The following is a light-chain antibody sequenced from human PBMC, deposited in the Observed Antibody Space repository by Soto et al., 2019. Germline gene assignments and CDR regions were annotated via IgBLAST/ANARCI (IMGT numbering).Light chain of an antibody. CDR1: QSVSSGY. J-gene: IGKJ5*01. V-gene: IGKV3-20*01. Sequence: EIVLTQSPGTLSLSSGERATLSCRASQSVSSGYLACYQQKPGQAPRLLIYGASNRATGIPDRFSGSGSGTDFTLTISRLEPEDFAVYYCQQNYTTSSITFGQGTRLDIK. CDR2: GAS. CDR3: QQNYTTSSIT.